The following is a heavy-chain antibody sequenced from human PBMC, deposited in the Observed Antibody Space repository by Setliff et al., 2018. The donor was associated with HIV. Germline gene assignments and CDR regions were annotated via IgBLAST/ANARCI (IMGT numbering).Heavy chain of an antibody. D-gene: IGHD4-4*01. V-gene: IGHV7-4-1*02. J-gene: IGHJ6*03. CDR1: GYTFTSYA. CDR2: INTNTGNP. CDR3: ARMATVYYYYVDV. Sequence: GASVKVSCKASGYTFTSYAMNWVRQAPGQGLEWMGWINTNTGNPTYAQGFTGRFVFSLDTSVSTVYLQISSLKAEDTAVYYCARMATVYYYYVDVWGKGTTVTVSS.